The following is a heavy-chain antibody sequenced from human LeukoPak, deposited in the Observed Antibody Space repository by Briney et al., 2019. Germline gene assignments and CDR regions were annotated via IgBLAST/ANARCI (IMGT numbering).Heavy chain of an antibody. J-gene: IGHJ2*01. V-gene: IGHV3-74*03. CDR1: GFTLSTYW. Sequence: GGSLRLSCVVSGFTLSTYWMHWVRQVPGKGLVWVSRMNNDGTGTTYADTVKGRFTISRDNAKSTLYLQMNSLGAEDTAVYYCAREAVGAGDWYFDLWGRGTLVTVSP. CDR3: AREAVGAGDWYFDL. D-gene: IGHD3-16*01. CDR2: MNNDGTGT.